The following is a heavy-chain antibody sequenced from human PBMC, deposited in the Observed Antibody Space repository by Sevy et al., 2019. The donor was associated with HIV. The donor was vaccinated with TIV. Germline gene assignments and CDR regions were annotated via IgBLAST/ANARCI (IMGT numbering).Heavy chain of an antibody. J-gene: IGHJ4*02. CDR3: TRGKGSSDY. CDR2: ISSSSNTI. Sequence: WGPLRLSCAASGFTFSTYNMNWVRQAPGKGLEWISYISSSSNTIDYADSVKGRFTISRDNAKNSVYLQMNSLRGEDTAVYYCTRGKGSSDYWGQGTLVTVSS. V-gene: IGHV3-48*01. CDR1: GFTFSTYN. D-gene: IGHD6-6*01.